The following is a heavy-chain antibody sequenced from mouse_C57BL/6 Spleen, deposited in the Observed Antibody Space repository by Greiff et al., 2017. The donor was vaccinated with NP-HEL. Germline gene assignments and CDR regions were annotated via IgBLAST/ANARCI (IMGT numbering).Heavy chain of an antibody. Sequence: DVKLQESGAELVRPGASVKLSCTASGFNIKDDYMHWVKQRPEQGLEWIGWIDPENGDTEYASKFQGKATITADTSSNTAYLQLSSLTSEDTAVYYCTFTMPSYYVDYWGQGTTLTVSS. V-gene: IGHV14-4*01. D-gene: IGHD1-1*02. CDR3: TFTMPSYYVDY. CDR1: GFNIKDDY. J-gene: IGHJ2*01. CDR2: IDPENGDT.